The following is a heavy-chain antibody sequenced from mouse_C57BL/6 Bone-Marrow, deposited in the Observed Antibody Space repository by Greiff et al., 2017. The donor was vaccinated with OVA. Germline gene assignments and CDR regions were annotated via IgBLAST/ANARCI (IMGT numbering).Heavy chain of an antibody. CDR1: GYTFTSYW. J-gene: IGHJ3*01. CDR2: IDPSDSET. V-gene: IGHV1-52*01. CDR3: AEVEYYGSSAGFAD. D-gene: IGHD1-1*01. Sequence: VQLQQPGAELVRPGSSVKLSCKASGYTFTSYWMHWVKQRPIQGLEWIGNIDPSDSETHYNQKFKDKATLTVDNSSSTAYMQLSSRTSEESAVYYCAEVEYYGSSAGFADGGQGTLVTVSA.